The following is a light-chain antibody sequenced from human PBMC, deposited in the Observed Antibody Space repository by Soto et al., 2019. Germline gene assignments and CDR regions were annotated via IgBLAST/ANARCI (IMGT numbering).Light chain of an antibody. CDR1: SSDVGAYNY. J-gene: IGLJ2*01. CDR2: DVN. V-gene: IGLV2-11*01. CDR3: CSYAGSYTLLV. Sequence: QSVLTQPRSVSGSPGQSVTISCTGTSSDVGAYNYVSWYQQHPGKAPKLMIYDVNKRPSGVPDRFSGSKSGNTASLTISGLQAEDEADYYCCSYAGSYTLLVFGGGTKLTVL.